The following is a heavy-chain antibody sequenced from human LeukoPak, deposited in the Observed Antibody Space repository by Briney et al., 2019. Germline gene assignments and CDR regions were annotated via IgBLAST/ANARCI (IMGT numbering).Heavy chain of an antibody. Sequence: SETLSLTCSVSGGSMSSYYWSWIRQPPGKGLEWIGYIYYSGSTNYNPSLKSRFTISVDTSKNQFSLNLSSVTAADTAVYYCARGLTIYDILTAYYTFPYFDYWGQGTLVTVSS. CDR1: GGSMSSYY. D-gene: IGHD3-9*01. CDR2: IYYSGST. CDR3: ARGLTIYDILTAYYTFPYFDY. J-gene: IGHJ4*02. V-gene: IGHV4-59*01.